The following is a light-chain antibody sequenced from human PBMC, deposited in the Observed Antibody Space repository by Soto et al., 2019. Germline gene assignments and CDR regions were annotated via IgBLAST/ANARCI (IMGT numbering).Light chain of an antibody. CDR1: SSDVGGYNY. J-gene: IGLJ2*01. CDR3: CSYAGNYVV. Sequence: QSALTQPRSVSGSPGQSVTISCTGTSSDVGGYNYVSWYQQHPGKAPKLMIYDVTKRPSGVPDRFSGSKSGNTAFLTISGLQAEDEADYYCCSYAGNYVVFGGGTKLTGL. V-gene: IGLV2-11*01. CDR2: DVT.